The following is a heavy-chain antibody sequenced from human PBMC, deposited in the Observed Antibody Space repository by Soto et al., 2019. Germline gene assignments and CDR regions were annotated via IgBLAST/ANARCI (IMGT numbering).Heavy chain of an antibody. J-gene: IGHJ4*02. V-gene: IGHV4-61*08. Sequence: QVQLQESGPGLVKPSETLSLTCTVSGGSVSSGDYFWSWIRQPPGKGLEWIAYISYSGSTNHKPSHRSRVTISLNTSKNQISLQLTLVTPADTAVYYCAREGQLWLESNYWGQGTLVTVSS. CDR1: GGSVSSGDYF. CDR2: ISYSGST. D-gene: IGHD3-16*02. CDR3: AREGQLWLESNY.